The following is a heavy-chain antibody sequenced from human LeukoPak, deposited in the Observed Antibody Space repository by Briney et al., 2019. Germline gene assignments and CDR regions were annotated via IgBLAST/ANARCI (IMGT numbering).Heavy chain of an antibody. V-gene: IGHV1-24*01. D-gene: IGHD2-2*02. CDR3: ATECSSTSCYMGHN. CDR1: GYTLTELS. J-gene: IGHJ3*01. CDR2: FDPEDGET. Sequence: GASVTVSCKVSGYTLTELSMHWVRQAPGKGLEWMGGFDPEDGETIYAQKFQGRVTMTEDTSTDTAYMELSSLRSEDTAVYYCATECSSTSCYMGHNWGQGTMVTVSS.